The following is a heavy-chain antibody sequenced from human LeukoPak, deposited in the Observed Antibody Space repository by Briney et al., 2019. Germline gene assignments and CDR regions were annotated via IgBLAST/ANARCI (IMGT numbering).Heavy chain of an antibody. CDR3: ARGGRLVRYWYFDL. J-gene: IGHJ2*01. Sequence: SETLSLTCAVYGGSFSGYYWSWIRQPPGKGLEWIGEINHSGSTNNNPSLKSRVTISVDTSKNQFSLKLSSVTAADTAVYYCARGGRLVRYWYFDLWGRGTLVTVSS. CDR2: INHSGST. D-gene: IGHD3-10*01. CDR1: GGSFSGYY. V-gene: IGHV4-34*01.